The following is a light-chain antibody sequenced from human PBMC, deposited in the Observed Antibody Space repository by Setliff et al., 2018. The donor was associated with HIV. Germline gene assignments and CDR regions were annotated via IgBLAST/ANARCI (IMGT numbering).Light chain of an antibody. CDR2: DVN. CDR1: VATNIH. Sequence: QSVLTQPASVSGSPGQSITISCTDVATNIHVSWYQQHPGKAPKLIIYDVNNRPSGISTRFSGSKSGNAASLTISGLQPDDEGDYFCSSYAGSRAFDVFGTGTKVTVL. V-gene: IGLV2-23*02. CDR3: SSYAGSRAFDV. J-gene: IGLJ1*01.